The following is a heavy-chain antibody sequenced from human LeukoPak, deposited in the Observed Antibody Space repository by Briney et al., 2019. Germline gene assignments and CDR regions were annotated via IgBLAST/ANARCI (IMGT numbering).Heavy chain of an antibody. CDR3: ARGRIAKIVVVHSFHYGMDV. V-gene: IGHV4-34*01. J-gene: IGHJ6*02. D-gene: IGHD3-22*01. Sequence: SETLSLTCAVFGGSFTDYFWTWIRQSPGKGLEWIGEINDYTGNTNYNPPLNSRVSISLEKSKNQFSLELRSVTGADTAVYYCARGRIAKIVVVHSFHYGMDVWGQGTTVTVSS. CDR2: INDYTGNT. CDR1: GGSFTDYF.